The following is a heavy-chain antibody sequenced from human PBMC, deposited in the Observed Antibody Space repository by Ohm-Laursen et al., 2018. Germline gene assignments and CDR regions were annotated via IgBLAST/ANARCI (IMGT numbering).Heavy chain of an antibody. CDR1: GFTFSSYE. V-gene: IGHV3-48*03. CDR3: ARDLNGWNNRGVSKPFDY. Sequence: SLRLSCAASGFTFSSYEMNWVRQAPGKGLEWVSYISSSGSTIYYADSAKGRFTISRDNAKNSLYLQMNSLRAEDTAVYYCARDLNGWNNRGVSKPFDYWGQGTLVTVSS. D-gene: IGHD1/OR15-1a*01. CDR2: ISSSGSTI. J-gene: IGHJ4*02.